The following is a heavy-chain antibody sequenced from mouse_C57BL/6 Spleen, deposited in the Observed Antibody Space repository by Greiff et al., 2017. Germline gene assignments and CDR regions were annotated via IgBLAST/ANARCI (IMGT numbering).Heavy chain of an antibody. CDR1: GYAFTNYL. V-gene: IGHV1-54*01. J-gene: IGHJ3*01. CDR2: INPGSGGT. CDR3: ARSRGAQAWFAY. Sequence: QVQLQQSGAELVRPGTSVKVSCKASGYAFTNYLIEWVKQRPGQGLEWIGVINPGSGGTNYNEKFKGKATLTADKSSSTAYMQLSSLTSEDSAVYFCARSRGAQAWFAYWGQGTLVTVSA. D-gene: IGHD3-2*02.